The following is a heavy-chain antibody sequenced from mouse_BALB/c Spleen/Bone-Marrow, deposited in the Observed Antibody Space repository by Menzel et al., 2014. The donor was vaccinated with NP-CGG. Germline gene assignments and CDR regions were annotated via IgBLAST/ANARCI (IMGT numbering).Heavy chain of an antibody. CDR1: GFTFTDYY. CDR2: IRNKAIGYTT. CDR3: ARWGNDLDY. J-gene: IGHJ2*01. Sequence: EVMLVESGGGLVQPGGSLRLPCATSGFTFTDYYMSWVRQPPGKALEWLGFIRNKAIGYTTDYSATKKGRFTISRDNSQNILYLQMNTLRAEDSATYYCARWGNDLDYWGQGTTLTVSS. V-gene: IGHV7-3*02.